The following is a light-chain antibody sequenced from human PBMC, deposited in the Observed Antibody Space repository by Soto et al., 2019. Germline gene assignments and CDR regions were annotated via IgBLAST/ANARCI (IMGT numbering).Light chain of an antibody. CDR3: QQVNGFPPT. V-gene: IGKV1-12*01. CDR2: AAS. J-gene: IGKJ1*01. Sequence: DIQMTQSPSSVSASVGDTVTITCRASQGIYTWLAWYQQKPGNAPSLLIYAASSLHSGVPSRFSGSGSGTEFTLTIFSLQPEDVATYYCQQVNGFPPTFGQGTKVDIK. CDR1: QGIYTW.